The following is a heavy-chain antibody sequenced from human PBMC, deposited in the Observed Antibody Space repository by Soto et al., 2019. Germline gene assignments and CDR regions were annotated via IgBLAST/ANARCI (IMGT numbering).Heavy chain of an antibody. D-gene: IGHD2-2*01. CDR3: ANSLVPAATGHMDV. J-gene: IGHJ6*03. V-gene: IGHV3-23*01. CDR2: ISGSGGST. Sequence: EVQLLESGGGLVQPGGSLRLSCAASGFTFSSYAMSWVRQAQGKGLEWVSAISGSGGSTYYPDSVKGRFTISRNNYKNPPYLQMNSLKAEDTAVFYCANSLVPAATGHMDVWGKGTTVTVS. CDR1: GFTFSSYA.